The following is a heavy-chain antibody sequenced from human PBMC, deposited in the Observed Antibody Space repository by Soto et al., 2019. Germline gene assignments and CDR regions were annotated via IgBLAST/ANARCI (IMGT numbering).Heavy chain of an antibody. Sequence: QVQLQESGPGLVKPSQTLSLTCTVSGGSISSGNYYWSWIRQPPGKGLEWIGFISYSGTTHYSASLSSRVSISVDTSKNQFSLDLSSVTAADTAVYYCATMGTPVTGLYYFDYWGQEPWSPSPQ. CDR1: GGSISSGNYY. CDR2: ISYSGTT. V-gene: IGHV4-30-4*01. D-gene: IGHD4-17*01. CDR3: ATMGTPVTGLYYFDY. J-gene: IGHJ4*01.